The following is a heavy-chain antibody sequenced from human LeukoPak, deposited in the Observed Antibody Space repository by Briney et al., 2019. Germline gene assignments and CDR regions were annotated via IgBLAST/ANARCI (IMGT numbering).Heavy chain of an antibody. D-gene: IGHD4-17*01. V-gene: IGHV3-9*01. CDR3: AKALGSTVTTRTYFDY. CDR1: EFTFHDYA. J-gene: IGHJ4*02. CDR2: LSWNGGNI. Sequence: GGSLRLSCAASEFTFHDYAMHWVRQAPGKGLEWVSGLSWNGGNIGYAESVRGRFTISRDNAGNSLYLQMNSLRPEDTALYYCAKALGSTVTTRTYFDYWGQGTLVTVSS.